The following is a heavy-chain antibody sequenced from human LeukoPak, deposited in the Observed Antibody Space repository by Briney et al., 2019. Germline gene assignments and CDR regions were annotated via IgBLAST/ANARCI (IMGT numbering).Heavy chain of an antibody. CDR3: ARDRLYGGSDY. Sequence: GGSLRLSCAASGFTFSSYSMNWVRQAPGKGLEWVSYISSSSSTIYYADSVKGRFTISRDNAKNSLYLQMNSLRAEDTAVYYCARDRLYGGSDYWGQGTLVTVSS. V-gene: IGHV3-48*01. CDR1: GFTFSSYS. CDR2: ISSSSSTI. D-gene: IGHD5-12*01. J-gene: IGHJ4*02.